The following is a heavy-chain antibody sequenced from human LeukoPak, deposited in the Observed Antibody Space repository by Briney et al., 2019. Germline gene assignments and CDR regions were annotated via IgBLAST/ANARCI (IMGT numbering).Heavy chain of an antibody. J-gene: IGHJ2*01. CDR3: ARVVPGVASRYFDL. D-gene: IGHD2-8*01. Sequence: GRSLRLSCAASGFTFSSYSMNWVRQAPGKGLEWVSSISSSSSYIYYADSVKGRFTISRDNAKNSLYLQMNSLRAEDTAVYYCARVVPGVASRYFDLWGRGTLVTVSS. V-gene: IGHV3-21*01. CDR2: ISSSSSYI. CDR1: GFTFSSYS.